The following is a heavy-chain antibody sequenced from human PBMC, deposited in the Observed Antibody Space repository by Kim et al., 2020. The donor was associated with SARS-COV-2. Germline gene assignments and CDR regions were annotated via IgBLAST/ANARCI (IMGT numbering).Heavy chain of an antibody. V-gene: IGHV4-39*01. CDR3: ARPRGNGWFDP. Sequence: NHYNPPLKSRVTISLDTSKNQFSLKMSSVTAADTAVYYCARPRGNGWFDPWGQGTLVTVSS. D-gene: IGHD2-8*01. CDR2: N. J-gene: IGHJ5*02.